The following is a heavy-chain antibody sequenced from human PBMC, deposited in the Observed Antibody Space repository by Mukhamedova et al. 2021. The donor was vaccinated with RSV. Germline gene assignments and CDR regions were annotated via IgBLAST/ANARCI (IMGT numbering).Heavy chain of an antibody. V-gene: IGHV5-51*01. J-gene: IGHJ3*01. D-gene: IGHD7-27*01. CDR2: IFPGDSQT. CDR3: ATHPYFHDAGSAYPLGSFDF. Sequence: EYMGIIFPGDSQTQYSPSFQGQVTISSDRSNNSVYLYWSSLKASDAATYYCATHPYFHDAGSAYPLGSFDFWGQGTTVTISS.